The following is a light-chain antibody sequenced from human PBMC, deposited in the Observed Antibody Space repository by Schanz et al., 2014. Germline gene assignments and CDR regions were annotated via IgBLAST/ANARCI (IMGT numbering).Light chain of an antibody. J-gene: IGLJ2*01. CDR1: SSDVGGYNY. CDR2: EVS. V-gene: IGLV2-8*01. Sequence: QSVLTQPPSASGSLGQSVTISCTGTSSDVGGYNYVSWYQQHPGKAPKVMIYEVSKRPSGVPDRFFGSKSGDTASLTVSGLQAEDEADYYCSSYAGSNKRVFGGGTKLTVL. CDR3: SSYAGSNKRV.